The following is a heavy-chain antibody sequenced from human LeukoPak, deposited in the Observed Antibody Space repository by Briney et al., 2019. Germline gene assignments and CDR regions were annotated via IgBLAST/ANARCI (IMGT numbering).Heavy chain of an antibody. Sequence: PGGSLRLLSAASGLTFSVYAMPCVPHAPRKALQWVPDLSGSGTSTYYRDSVKVRFLISRHHPKNTLYLQLDSLRAEDTAVYYCAKGASSGWLLYWFDPWGQGTLVTVSS. D-gene: IGHD6-19*01. J-gene: IGHJ5*02. CDR3: AKGASSGWLLYWFDP. CDR2: LSGSGTST. V-gene: IGHV3-23*01. CDR1: GLTFSVYA.